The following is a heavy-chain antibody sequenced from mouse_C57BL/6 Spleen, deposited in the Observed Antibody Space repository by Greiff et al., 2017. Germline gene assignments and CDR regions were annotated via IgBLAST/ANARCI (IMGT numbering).Heavy chain of an antibody. V-gene: IGHV14-2*01. Sequence: VQLQQSGAELVKPGASVKLSCTASGFNIKDYYMHWVKQGTEQGLEWIGRIDPEDGETKYAPKFQGKATITADTSSNTAYLQLSSLTSEDTAVYYCARKGNWDAMDYWGQGTSVTGSS. CDR3: ARKGNWDAMDY. D-gene: IGHD4-1*01. CDR1: GFNIKDYY. J-gene: IGHJ4*01. CDR2: IDPEDGET.